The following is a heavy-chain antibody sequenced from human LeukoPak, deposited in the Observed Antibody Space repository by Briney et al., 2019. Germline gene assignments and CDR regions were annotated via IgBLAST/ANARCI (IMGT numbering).Heavy chain of an antibody. CDR2: FYHGGGT. CDR3: VRLDPLMILSKSDK. J-gene: IGHJ4*02. CDR1: GYSISSGYY. Sequence: SETLSLTCGVSGYSISSGYYWGWIRQPPGKGLEWIGSFYHGGGTYYNPSLRSRVTISGDTSKNLLSLRLTSVTAADTAVYYCVRLDPLMILSKSDKWGQGTLVTVSS. D-gene: IGHD3-22*01. V-gene: IGHV4-38-2*01.